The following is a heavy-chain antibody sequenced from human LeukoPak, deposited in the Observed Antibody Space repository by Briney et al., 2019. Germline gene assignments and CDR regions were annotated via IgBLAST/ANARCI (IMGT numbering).Heavy chain of an antibody. CDR3: ARLRSGYYYY. D-gene: IGHD3-22*01. CDR1: GGSISSSSYY. Sequence: SETLSLTCTVSGGSISSSSYYWGWIRQPPGKGLEWIGSIYYSGSTYYNPSLKGRVTISVDTSKNQFSLKLSSVTAADTAVYYCARLRSGYYYYWGQGTLVTVSS. CDR2: IYYSGST. J-gene: IGHJ4*02. V-gene: IGHV4-39*01.